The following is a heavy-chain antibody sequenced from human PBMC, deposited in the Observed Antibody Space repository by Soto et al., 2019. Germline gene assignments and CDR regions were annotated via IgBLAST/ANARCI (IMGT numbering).Heavy chain of an antibody. J-gene: IGHJ6*02. CDR3: AIVDTADYYYGMEV. D-gene: IGHD5-18*01. V-gene: IGHV1-2*04. CDR2: INPNSGGT. CDR1: GYTFTGYY. Sequence: ASVKVSCKASGYTFTGYYMHWVRQAPGQGLEWMGWINPNSGGTNYAQKFQGWVTMARDTSISTAYMELSRLRSDDTAVYYCAIVDTADYYYGMEVWGQGTTVTVSS.